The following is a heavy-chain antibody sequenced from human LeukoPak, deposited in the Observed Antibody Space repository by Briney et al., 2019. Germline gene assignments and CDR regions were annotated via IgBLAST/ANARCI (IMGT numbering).Heavy chain of an antibody. J-gene: IGHJ4*02. V-gene: IGHV4-39*01. Sequence: AETLSLTCTVSGGSISSSTYYWGWLRQPPGKGLEWIASIYYLGNTYYNPSLRSRVTISVDTSKNQFSLELSSVTAADTAVFYCARLPLSGSYYNYYFDNWGQGTLVTVYS. D-gene: IGHD3-10*01. CDR1: GGSISSSTYY. CDR2: IYYLGNT. CDR3: ARLPLSGSYYNYYFDN.